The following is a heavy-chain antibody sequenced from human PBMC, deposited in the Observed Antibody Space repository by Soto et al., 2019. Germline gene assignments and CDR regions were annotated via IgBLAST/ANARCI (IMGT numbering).Heavy chain of an antibody. D-gene: IGHD5-18*01. Sequence: GGSLRLSCAASGFTFSDYSMHWVRQAPGKGLEWVANIKQDGSEKYYVDSVKGRFTISRDNAKNSLYLQMNSLRAEDTAVYYCARDLDTAFDIWGQGTMVTVSS. CDR1: GFTFSDYS. CDR3: ARDLDTAFDI. J-gene: IGHJ3*02. V-gene: IGHV3-7*01. CDR2: IKQDGSEK.